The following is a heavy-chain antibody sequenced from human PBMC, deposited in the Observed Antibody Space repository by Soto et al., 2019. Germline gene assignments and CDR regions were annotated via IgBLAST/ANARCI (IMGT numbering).Heavy chain of an antibody. J-gene: IGHJ6*03. CDR1: GGTFSSYT. CDR3: GRGAGTGLSYYYYWGV. V-gene: IGHV1-69*02. CDR2: IIPILGIA. D-gene: IGHD6-13*01. Sequence: SVKVSCKASGGTFSSYTISWVRQAPEQGLEWMGRIIPILGIANYAQKFQGRVTITVNKSTSTTYMELSRLRFEETAVYYCGRGAGTGLSYYYYWGVCGKGTTITVSS.